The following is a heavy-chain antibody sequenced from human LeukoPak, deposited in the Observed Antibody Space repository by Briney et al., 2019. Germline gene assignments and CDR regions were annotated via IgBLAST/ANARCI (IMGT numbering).Heavy chain of an antibody. CDR2: IYYSGST. D-gene: IGHD2-2*01. V-gene: IGHV4-31*03. J-gene: IGHJ2*01. Sequence: SETLSLTCTVSGGSISSGGYYWSWIRQHPGKGLEWIGYIYYSGSTYYNPSLERRVTISVDTSKNQFSLKLSSVTAADTAVYYCARGRGSTSWDFDLWGRGTLVTVSS. CDR3: ARGRGSTSWDFDL. CDR1: GGSISSGGYY.